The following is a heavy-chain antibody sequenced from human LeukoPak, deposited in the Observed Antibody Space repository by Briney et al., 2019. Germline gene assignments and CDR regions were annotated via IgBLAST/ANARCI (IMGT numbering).Heavy chain of an antibody. CDR3: ARGIVVQPSANWFDP. V-gene: IGHV1-3*01. Sequence: ASVKVSCKPSGYTFTTYAIHWVRQAPGQRLEWMGLINADDGNTRYSQRFQGRVTTTRDTSANTAYMELSSLRFEDTAVYYCARGIVVQPSANWFDPWGQGTPVTVSS. J-gene: IGHJ5*02. D-gene: IGHD2-2*01. CDR2: INADDGNT. CDR1: GYTFTTYA.